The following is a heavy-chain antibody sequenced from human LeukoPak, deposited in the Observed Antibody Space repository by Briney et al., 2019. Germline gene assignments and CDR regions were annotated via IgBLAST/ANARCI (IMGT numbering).Heavy chain of an antibody. Sequence: KPSETLSLTCAVYGGSFSGYYWSWIRQPPGKGLEWIGEINHSGSTSYNPSLKSRVTISVDTSKNQFSLKLSSVTAADTAVYYCARGPRVYSSSWYGGFDYWGQGTLVTVSS. V-gene: IGHV4-34*01. J-gene: IGHJ4*02. D-gene: IGHD6-13*01. CDR2: INHSGST. CDR3: ARGPRVYSSSWYGGFDY. CDR1: GGSFSGYY.